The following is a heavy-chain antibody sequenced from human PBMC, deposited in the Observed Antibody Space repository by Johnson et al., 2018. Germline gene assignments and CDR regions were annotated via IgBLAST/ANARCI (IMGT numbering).Heavy chain of an antibody. CDR2: IKDNANTYAT. V-gene: IGHV3-73*01. Sequence: VQLQESGGDLVQPGGSXKLSCAASGFTFSGSALHWVRQASGTGLEWVGRIKDNANTYATASAPSVKGRFTISTYDSKNTAYLQMNSLRAEDTAVYHCARDNYHLGFDALDIWGQGTMVTVSS. CDR1: GFTFSGSA. J-gene: IGHJ3*02. D-gene: IGHD2-2*01. CDR3: ARDNYHLGFDALDI.